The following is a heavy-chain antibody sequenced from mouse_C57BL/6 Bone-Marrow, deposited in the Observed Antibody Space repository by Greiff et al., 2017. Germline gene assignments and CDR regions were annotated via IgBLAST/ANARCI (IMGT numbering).Heavy chain of an antibody. J-gene: IGHJ1*03. CDR3: AIYGPNWYFDV. Sequence: QVQLQQPGAELVKPGASVKLSCKASGYTFTSYWMHWVKQRPGQGLEWIGMIHPNSGSTNYNEKFKSKATLTVDTSSSTAYMQLSSLTSEDSAVYYCAIYGPNWYFDVWGTGTTVTVSS. CDR2: IHPNSGST. CDR1: GYTFTSYW. D-gene: IGHD1-1*02. V-gene: IGHV1-64*01.